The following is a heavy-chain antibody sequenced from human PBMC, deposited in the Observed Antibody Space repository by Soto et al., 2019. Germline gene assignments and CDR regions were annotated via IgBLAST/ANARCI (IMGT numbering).Heavy chain of an antibody. Sequence: SETLSLTCSVSGGSMSSYYWTWIRQPAGKGLEWIGRVYSSGGTHYNSSLKSRVTISLDTSKNQFSPRLISVTAADTAVYYCARGQRFSDWFDPWGQGTLVTVSS. D-gene: IGHD3-3*01. CDR3: ARGQRFSDWFDP. CDR1: GGSMSSYY. V-gene: IGHV4-4*07. CDR2: VYSSGGT. J-gene: IGHJ5*02.